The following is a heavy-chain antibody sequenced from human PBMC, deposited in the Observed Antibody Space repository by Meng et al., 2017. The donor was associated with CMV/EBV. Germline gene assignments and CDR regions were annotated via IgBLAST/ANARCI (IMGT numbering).Heavy chain of an antibody. CDR3: ARGGDSWYSDY. D-gene: IGHD1-26*01. V-gene: IGHV1-69*12. CDR2: IIPVFETA. CDR1: GGTFSTFA. J-gene: IGHJ4*02. Sequence: QVQMVQSAAEVKKPGSSVKVSCMPSGGTFSTFAISWVRQAPGEGLEWMGGIIPVFETANYAERFQDRVTITADDSTTTAYMELSSLRADDTALYFCARGGDSWYSDYWGQGTLVTVSS.